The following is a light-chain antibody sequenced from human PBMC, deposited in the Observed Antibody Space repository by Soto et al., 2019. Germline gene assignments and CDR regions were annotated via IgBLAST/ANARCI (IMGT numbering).Light chain of an antibody. CDR2: EVS. CDR1: SNDIGNYNY. CDR3: TSYTTSSTLYV. Sequence: QSALTQPAAVSGSPGQSITISCTGTSNDIGNYNYVSWYQQHPGKDPKVMIYEVSNRPSGISNRFSGSKSGNTASLTISGLQAEDEADYYCTSYTTSSTLYVFGSGTKLTVL. J-gene: IGLJ1*01. V-gene: IGLV2-14*01.